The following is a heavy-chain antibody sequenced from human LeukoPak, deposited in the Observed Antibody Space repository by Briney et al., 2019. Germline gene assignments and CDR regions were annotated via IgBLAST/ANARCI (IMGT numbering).Heavy chain of an antibody. J-gene: IGHJ4*02. CDR1: GGSISSGGYY. D-gene: IGHD1-26*01. CDR3: SRESGAISPFGY. V-gene: IGHV4-30-2*01. CDR2: VSLTGET. Sequence: SQTLSLTCTVSGGSISSGGYYWSWVRPPPGQGLEWIGEVSLTGETNYNPSLNGLVTLSLDGSRNQLSLTLTSVAAADTAIYYCSRESGAISPFGYWGQGTLV.